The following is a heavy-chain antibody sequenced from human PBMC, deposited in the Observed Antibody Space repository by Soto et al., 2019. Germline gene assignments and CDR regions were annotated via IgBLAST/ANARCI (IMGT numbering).Heavy chain of an antibody. Sequence: QVQLVQSGAEVKKPGASVKVSCKTSGYTFTDYYIHWVRQAPGQGLEWMGWINPNSGGTNYAQKFEGRVTMTRATSISTAYMERSRLRSDDTAVYFCARETVEYTGSSVLRTWLDPWGQGLLVTVSS. D-gene: IGHD2-2*02. CDR3: ARETVEYTGSSVLRTWLDP. V-gene: IGHV1-2*02. CDR2: INPNSGGT. J-gene: IGHJ5*02. CDR1: GYTFTDYY.